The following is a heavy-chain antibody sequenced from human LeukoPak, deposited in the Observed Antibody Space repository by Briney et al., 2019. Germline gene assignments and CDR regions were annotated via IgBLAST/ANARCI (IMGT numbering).Heavy chain of an antibody. CDR1: GGTFSSYA. D-gene: IGHD5-12*01. Sequence: EASVKVSCKASGGTFSSYAISWVRQAPGQGLEWMGGIIPIFGTANYAQKFQGRVTITADESTSTAYMELSSLRSEDTAVYYCARSRYSGYDYRYYYYYMDVWGKGTTVTVSS. V-gene: IGHV1-69*01. J-gene: IGHJ6*03. CDR2: IIPIFGTA. CDR3: ARSRYSGYDYRYYYYYMDV.